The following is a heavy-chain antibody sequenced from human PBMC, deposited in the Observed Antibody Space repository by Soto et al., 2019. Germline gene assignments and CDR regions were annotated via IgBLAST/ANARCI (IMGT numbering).Heavy chain of an antibody. CDR3: AKDGTSGNYRTAPIDY. V-gene: IGHV3-23*01. J-gene: IGHJ4*02. D-gene: IGHD1-26*01. CDR2: ISGSGGST. CDR1: GFTFSSYA. Sequence: GGSLRLSCAASGFTFSSYAMSWVRQAPGKGLEWVSAISGSGGSTYYADSVKGRFTISRDNSKNTLYLQMSSLRAEDTAVYYCAKDGTSGNYRTAPIDYWGQGTLVTVSS.